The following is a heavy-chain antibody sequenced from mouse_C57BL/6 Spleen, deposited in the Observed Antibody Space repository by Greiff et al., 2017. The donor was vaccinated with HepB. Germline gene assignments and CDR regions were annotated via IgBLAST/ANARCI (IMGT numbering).Heavy chain of an antibody. CDR3: APFITTVVAPFDY. Sequence: QVHVKQPGAELVKPGASVKLSCKASGYTFTSYWMHWVKQRPGQGLEWIGMIHPNSGSTNYNEKFKSKATLTVDKSSSTAYMQLSSLTSEDSAVYYCAPFITTVVAPFDYWGQGTTLTVSS. CDR1: GYTFTSYW. D-gene: IGHD1-1*01. J-gene: IGHJ2*01. V-gene: IGHV1-64*01. CDR2: IHPNSGST.